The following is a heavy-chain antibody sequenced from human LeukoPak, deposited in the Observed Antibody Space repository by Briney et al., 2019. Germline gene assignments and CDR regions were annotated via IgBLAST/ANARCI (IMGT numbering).Heavy chain of an antibody. J-gene: IGHJ5*01. D-gene: IGHD3-22*01. CDR3: ARDFPYYYDTSGHYSDS. CDR2: IKQDGSEK. V-gene: IGHV3-7*01. Sequence: GGSLRLSCAASGFSFSSYGMSWVRQAPGKGLEWVANIKQDGSEKYYVDSVKGRFTISRDNAKNSLYLQMNSLRAEDTAVYYCARDFPYYYDTSGHYSDSWGQGTLVTVSS. CDR1: GFSFSSYG.